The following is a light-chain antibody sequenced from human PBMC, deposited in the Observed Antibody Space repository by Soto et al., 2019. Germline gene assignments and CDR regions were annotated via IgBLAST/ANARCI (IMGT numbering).Light chain of an antibody. CDR3: SSYTSSSLDV. CDR2: DVS. V-gene: IGLV2-14*01. Sequence: QSALTQPASVSGSPGQSITISCTGTSSDVGGYNYVSWYQQHPGKAPKLMIYDVSNRPSGVSNRFSGSKSGNTASLTSSGRQAEYEADYYCSSYTSSSLDVFGTGTKLTVL. J-gene: IGLJ1*01. CDR1: SSDVGGYNY.